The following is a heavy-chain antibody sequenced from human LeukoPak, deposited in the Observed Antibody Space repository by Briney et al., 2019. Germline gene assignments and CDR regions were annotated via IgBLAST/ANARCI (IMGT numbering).Heavy chain of an antibody. J-gene: IGHJ4*02. CDR1: GFTFNNFG. Sequence: PGGSLRLSCAASGFTFNNFGMHWVRQAPGKGLEWVSFIGYEGVHKYYADSVKGRFIISKDNSKATLYLQMNSLRPEGTAVYYCAKDLHGGYSSDYWGQGTLVTVFS. CDR2: IGYEGVHK. CDR3: AKDLHGGYSSDY. V-gene: IGHV3-30*02. D-gene: IGHD4-23*01.